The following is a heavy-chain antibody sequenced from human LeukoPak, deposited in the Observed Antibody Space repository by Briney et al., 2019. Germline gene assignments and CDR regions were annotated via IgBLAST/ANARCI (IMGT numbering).Heavy chain of an antibody. CDR3: AKDKSSGWYYFDY. D-gene: IGHD6-19*01. CDR2: ISGSGGST. CDR1: SGSISSSSYY. V-gene: IGHV3-23*01. Sequence: PSETLSLTCTVSSGSISSSSYYWGWIRQPPGKGLEWVSAISGSGGSTYYADSVKGRFTISRDNSKNTLYLQMNSLRAEDTAVYYCAKDKSSGWYYFDYWGQGTLVTVSS. J-gene: IGHJ4*02.